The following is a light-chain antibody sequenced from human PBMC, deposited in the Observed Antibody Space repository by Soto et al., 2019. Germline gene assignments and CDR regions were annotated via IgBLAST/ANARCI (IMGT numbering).Light chain of an antibody. J-gene: IGLJ1*01. CDR1: SSDVESCNL. Sequence: QSVLTQPASVSGSPGQSITISCTGTSSDVESCNLVSWYQQHPGKAPKVMIYDVSKRPSGVPDRFSGSKSGNTASLTLSGLQAEDEADYYCCSYAGSYTFYVFGTGTKVTVL. V-gene: IGLV2-11*01. CDR2: DVS. CDR3: CSYAGSYTFYV.